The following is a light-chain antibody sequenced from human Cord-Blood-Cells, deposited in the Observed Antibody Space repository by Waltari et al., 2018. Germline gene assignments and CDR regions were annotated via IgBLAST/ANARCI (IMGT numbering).Light chain of an antibody. Sequence: QSVLPQPPSASGTPGQRVTISCSGSSSNIGSNYVYWYQQRPGTAPKLLISRNNQRPSGVPDRFSGSKSGTSASLAISGLRSEDEADYYCAAWDDSLSGPVFGGGTKLTVL. V-gene: IGLV1-47*01. J-gene: IGLJ2*01. CDR3: AAWDDSLSGPV. CDR1: SSNIGSNY. CDR2: RNN.